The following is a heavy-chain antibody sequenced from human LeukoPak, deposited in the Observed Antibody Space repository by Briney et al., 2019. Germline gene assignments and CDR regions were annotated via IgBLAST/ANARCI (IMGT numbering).Heavy chain of an antibody. V-gene: IGHV3-9*01. D-gene: IGHD6-19*01. Sequence: TGGSLRLSCAVSGFRFDGYAMHWVRQVPGKGLEWVSSINWNGSGDLYADSVKGRFTISRGNAKNSLYLHMTSLGTEDTALYYCARGRRTVAGHFDSWGQGTLVTVSS. CDR2: INWNGSGD. CDR1: GFRFDGYA. J-gene: IGHJ4*02. CDR3: ARGRRTVAGHFDS.